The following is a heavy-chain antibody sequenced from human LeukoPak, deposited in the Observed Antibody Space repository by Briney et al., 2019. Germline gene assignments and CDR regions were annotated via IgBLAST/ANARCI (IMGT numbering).Heavy chain of an antibody. J-gene: IGHJ4*02. D-gene: IGHD6-19*01. Sequence: ASVKDSCKASGYTFTGYYMHWVRQAPGQGLVWMGWINPNSGGTNYAQKFQGRVTMTRDTSISTAYMELSRLRSDDTSVYYCARDVAGTAEPFDYWGQGTLGTVSS. CDR2: INPNSGGT. CDR1: GYTFTGYY. V-gene: IGHV1-2*02. CDR3: ARDVAGTAEPFDY.